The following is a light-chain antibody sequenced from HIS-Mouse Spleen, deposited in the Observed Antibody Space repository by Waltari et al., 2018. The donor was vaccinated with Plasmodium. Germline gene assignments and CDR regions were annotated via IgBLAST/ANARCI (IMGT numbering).Light chain of an antibody. Sequence: SYQLTQPPSVSVSPGQTASITCPRYSLGDKYACWYQQKPGQSPVLVIYPDSKRPSGIPERFSGSNSGNTATLTISGTQAMDEADYYCQAWDSSTVVFGGGTKLTVL. CDR3: QAWDSSTVV. J-gene: IGLJ2*01. V-gene: IGLV3-1*01. CDR2: PDS. CDR1: SLGDKY.